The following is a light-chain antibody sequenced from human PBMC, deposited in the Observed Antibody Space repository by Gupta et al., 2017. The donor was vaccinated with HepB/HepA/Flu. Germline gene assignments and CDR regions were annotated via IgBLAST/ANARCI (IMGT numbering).Light chain of an antibody. J-gene: IGKJ1*01. CDR1: QNIRSW. CDR2: KAS. V-gene: IGKV1-5*03. CDR3: QQYHNFWT. Sequence: IQMTQSPSTLSASVGDRVTITCRASQNIRSWLAWYQQTSGKAPKLLIYKASTLESGVPSRFSGSGSGTDFPLTISSLQPDDFASYYCQQYHNFWTFGQGTKVDIK.